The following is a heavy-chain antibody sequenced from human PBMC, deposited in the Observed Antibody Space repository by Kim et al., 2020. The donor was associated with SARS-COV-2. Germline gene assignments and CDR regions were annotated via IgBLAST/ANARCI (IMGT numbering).Heavy chain of an antibody. J-gene: IGHJ4*02. CDR3: ARGRCSSSWHNYFDF. CDR2: INHSGST. Sequence: SETLSLTCAVYGGSFSGYYWSWIRQPPGKGLEWIGEINHSGSTNYNPSLKSRVTISVDTSKNQFSLTLNSGTAADAAVYYCARGRCSSSWHNYFDFWGQGTLVTVSS. D-gene: IGHD6-13*01. CDR1: GGSFSGYY. V-gene: IGHV4-34*01.